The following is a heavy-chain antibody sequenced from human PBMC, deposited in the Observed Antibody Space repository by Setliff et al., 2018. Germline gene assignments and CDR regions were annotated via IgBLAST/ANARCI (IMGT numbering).Heavy chain of an antibody. D-gene: IGHD3-16*01. CDR3: ARELRSPYWHLDS. Sequence: ASVKVSCKASGYTFSESIVSWVRQAPGQGLEWMGWIAVYTGKTYSAQKFQGRLTMTTDKSTNMAYLDLRGLRSDDTAVYYCARELRSPYWHLDSWGQGTQVTVSS. CDR2: IAVYTGKT. J-gene: IGHJ5*01. CDR1: GYTFSESI. V-gene: IGHV1-18*01.